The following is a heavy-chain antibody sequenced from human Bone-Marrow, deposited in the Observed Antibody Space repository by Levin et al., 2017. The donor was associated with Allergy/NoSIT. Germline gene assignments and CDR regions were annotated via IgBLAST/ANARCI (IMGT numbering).Heavy chain of an antibody. Sequence: GESLKISCAASGFTFSYYYMSWIRQTPGKGLEWVSYSSSSGGAIYYADSVKGRFTISRDKAKKSLYLQMHSLRADDTAVYYCVRDGDGSYGANHNGFDPWGQGTLVTVSS. CDR3: VRDGDGSYGANHNGFDP. CDR2: SSSSGGAI. CDR1: GFTFSYYY. D-gene: IGHD5-18*01. J-gene: IGHJ5*02. V-gene: IGHV3-11*01.